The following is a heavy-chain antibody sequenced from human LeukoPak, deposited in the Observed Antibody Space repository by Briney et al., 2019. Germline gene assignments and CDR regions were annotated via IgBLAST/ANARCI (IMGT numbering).Heavy chain of an antibody. CDR2: INSNGGRT. V-gene: IGHV3-64D*06. Sequence: GWSRRLSCSAAGFTCKKYAMHWVRQAPGKGLEYASAINSNGGRTYYADSVKGRFTISRDYSKNTLFLQMSSLRVEDTAVYYCVKDLYYDNSGYYSGAFDYWGQGTLVNVSS. J-gene: IGHJ4*02. CDR1: GFTCKKYA. CDR3: VKDLYYDNSGYYSGAFDY. D-gene: IGHD3-22*01.